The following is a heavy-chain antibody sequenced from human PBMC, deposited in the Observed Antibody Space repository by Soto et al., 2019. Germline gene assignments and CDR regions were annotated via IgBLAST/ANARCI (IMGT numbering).Heavy chain of an antibody. CDR3: ARGWGRIFDY. J-gene: IGHJ4*02. CDR2: INHSEST. Sequence: QVQLQQWGAGLLKPSETLSLTCAVYGGSFSGYYWNWIRQPPGKGLEWIGEINHSESTNYNPSLKSRVTISVDTSKNQFSLKLSSVTAADTAVYYCARGWGRIFDYWGQGTLVTVSS. D-gene: IGHD7-27*01. V-gene: IGHV4-34*01. CDR1: GGSFSGYY.